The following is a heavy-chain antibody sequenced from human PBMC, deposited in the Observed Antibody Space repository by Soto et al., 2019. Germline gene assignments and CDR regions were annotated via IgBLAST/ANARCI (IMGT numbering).Heavy chain of an antibody. D-gene: IGHD6-25*01. J-gene: IGHJ4*02. Sequence: QVQLVPSGTAVTKPGASVNASCKAFGYTFTSYGFSWVRQVPGQGLEWLGWISAFNGDTQYSQTMKGRLPVTTDTATTTVHMELRSLTPADTAVYYCAREAGWQRMVPYDWGQGTLVTVS. V-gene: IGHV1-18*04. CDR3: AREAGWQRMVPYD. CDR1: GYTFTSYG. CDR2: ISAFNGDT.